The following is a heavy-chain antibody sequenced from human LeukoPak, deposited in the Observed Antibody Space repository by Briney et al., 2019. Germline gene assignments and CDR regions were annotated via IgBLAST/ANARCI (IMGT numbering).Heavy chain of an antibody. CDR1: GFTLSSYA. V-gene: IGHV3-23*01. J-gene: IGHJ4*02. D-gene: IGHD3-10*01. Sequence: GGSLRLSCAASGFTLSSYATTWVRQAPGKGLEWVSAISGSGADTYYADSVKGRFTISRDTSKNTVYLQMNSLRDEDTTVYYCAKQLDSGNYYPTGDDYWGQGTLVTVSS. CDR2: ISGSGADT. CDR3: AKQLDSGNYYPTGDDY.